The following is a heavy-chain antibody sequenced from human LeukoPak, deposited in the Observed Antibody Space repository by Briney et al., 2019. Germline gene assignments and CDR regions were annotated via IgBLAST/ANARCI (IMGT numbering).Heavy chain of an antibody. Sequence: NPSETLSLTCGVYGGSFSGYYWNWIRQSPGKGLEWIGEINHSGTTNYIPSLKSRVTISVDTTKKQFSLNLSSVTAADTALYYCARFPCSGDSCYSGIRAFDIWGQGTMVTVSS. D-gene: IGHD2-15*01. J-gene: IGHJ3*02. CDR3: ARFPCSGDSCYSGIRAFDI. CDR1: GGSFSGYY. CDR2: INHSGTT. V-gene: IGHV4-34*01.